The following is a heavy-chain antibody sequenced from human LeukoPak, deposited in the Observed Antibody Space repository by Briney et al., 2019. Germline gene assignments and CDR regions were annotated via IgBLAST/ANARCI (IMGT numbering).Heavy chain of an antibody. D-gene: IGHD3-22*01. CDR1: GGSISSYY. CDR3: ARDARPYYYDSSGYYKDAFDI. Sequence: PSETLSLTCTVSGGSISSYYWSWIRQPPGKGLEWIGYIYYSGSTNYNPSLKSRVTISVDTSKNQFSLKLSSVTAADTAVYYCARDARPYYYDSSGYYKDAFDIWGQGTMVTVSS. J-gene: IGHJ3*02. V-gene: IGHV4-59*12. CDR2: IYYSGST.